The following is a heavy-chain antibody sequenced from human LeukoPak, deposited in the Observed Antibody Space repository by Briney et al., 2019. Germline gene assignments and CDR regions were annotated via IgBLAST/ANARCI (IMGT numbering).Heavy chain of an antibody. CDR2: IYTSGST. CDR3: ASGTDSLDYDAFDI. Sequence: SETLSLTCTVSGGSISSYYWSWIRQPAGKGLEWIGRIYTSGSTNYNPSLKSRVTMSVDTSKNQFSLKLSSVTAADTAVYYCASGTDSLDYDAFDIWGQGTMVTVSS. J-gene: IGHJ3*02. V-gene: IGHV4-4*07. D-gene: IGHD3-22*01. CDR1: GGSISSYY.